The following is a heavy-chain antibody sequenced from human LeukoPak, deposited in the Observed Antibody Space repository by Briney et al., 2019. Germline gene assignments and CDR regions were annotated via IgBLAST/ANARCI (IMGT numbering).Heavy chain of an antibody. Sequence: PGGSLRLSCAASGFTFSSYAMSWVRQAPGKGLEWVSAISGSGGSTYYADSVKGRFTISRDNSKNALYLQMNSLRAEDTAVYYCAKEGLEYYYYGMDVWGQGTTVTVSS. J-gene: IGHJ6*02. CDR1: GFTFSSYA. V-gene: IGHV3-23*01. CDR3: AKEGLEYYYYGMDV. CDR2: ISGSGGST.